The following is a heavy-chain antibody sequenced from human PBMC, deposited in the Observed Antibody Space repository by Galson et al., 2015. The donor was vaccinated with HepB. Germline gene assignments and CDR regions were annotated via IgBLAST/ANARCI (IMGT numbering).Heavy chain of an antibody. J-gene: IGHJ6*02. D-gene: IGHD3-10*01. CDR3: ARGGSKYGSGSYGVYYYGMDV. V-gene: IGHV3-11*06. CDR2: ISSSSYT. CDR1: GFTFSDYY. Sequence: SLRLSCAASGFTFSDYYMSWIRQAPGKGLEWVSYISSSSYTNYADSVKGRFTISRDNAKNSLYLQMNSLRAEDTAVYYCARGGSKYGSGSYGVYYYGMDVWGQGTTVTVSS.